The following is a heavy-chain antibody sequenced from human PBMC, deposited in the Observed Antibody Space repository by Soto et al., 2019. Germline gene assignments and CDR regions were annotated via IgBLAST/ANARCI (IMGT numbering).Heavy chain of an antibody. CDR2: INPNSGGT. D-gene: IGHD6-13*01. Sequence: GASVKVSCKASGYTFTGYYMHWVRQAPGQGLEWMGWINPNSGGTNYAQKFQGRVTMTRDTSISTAYMELSRLRSDDTAVYYCAREFTQYSSSGGTWFDPWGQGTLVTVSS. CDR3: AREFTQYSSSGGTWFDP. V-gene: IGHV1-2*02. J-gene: IGHJ5*02. CDR1: GYTFTGYY.